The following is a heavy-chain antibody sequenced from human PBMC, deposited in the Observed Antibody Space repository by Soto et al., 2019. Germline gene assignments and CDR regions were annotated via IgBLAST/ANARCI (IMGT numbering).Heavy chain of an antibody. CDR2: ITWNGDII. Sequence: EVQLVESGGDLVQPGRSLRLSCAASGFTFGDYAIHWVRQAPGKGLEWVSGITWNGDIIGYADSVKGRFTISRDNAKNSLYLQMNSLRAEDTALYYCAKDIRLYDYGMDVW. CDR3: AKDIRLYDYGMDV. J-gene: IGHJ6*01. CDR1: GFTFGDYA. V-gene: IGHV3-9*01. D-gene: IGHD3-3*01.